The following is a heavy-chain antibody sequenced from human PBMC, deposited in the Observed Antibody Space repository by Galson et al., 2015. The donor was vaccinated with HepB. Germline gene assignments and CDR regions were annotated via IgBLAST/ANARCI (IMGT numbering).Heavy chain of an antibody. Sequence: SLRLSCAASGFTFSSYAIHWVRQTPGKGLEWVAAISYDGSNKYYADSVKGRFTISRDNSKNTLYLQMNSLRADDTAVYHCAGEEAVAGYYFNYWGQGTLVTVSS. J-gene: IGHJ4*02. CDR1: GFTFSSYA. CDR3: AGEEAVAGYYFNY. CDR2: ISYDGSNK. D-gene: IGHD6-19*01. V-gene: IGHV3-30*04.